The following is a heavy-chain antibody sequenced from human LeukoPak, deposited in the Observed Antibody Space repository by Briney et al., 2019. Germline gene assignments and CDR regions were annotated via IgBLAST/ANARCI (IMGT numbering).Heavy chain of an antibody. Sequence: GGSLRLSCAASGFTFSSYAMHWVRQAPGKGLEWVAVISYDGSNKYYADSVKGRFTISRDNSKNTLYLQMNSLRAEDTAVYYCARDPSTLGWFGELFTRSNYYYYYMDVWGKGTTVTVSS. CDR2: ISYDGSNK. J-gene: IGHJ6*03. CDR1: GFTFSSYA. D-gene: IGHD3-10*01. CDR3: ARDPSTLGWFGELFTRSNYYYYYMDV. V-gene: IGHV3-30*04.